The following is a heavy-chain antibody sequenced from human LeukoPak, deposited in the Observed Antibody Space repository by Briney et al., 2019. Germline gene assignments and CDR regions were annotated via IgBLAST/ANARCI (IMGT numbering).Heavy chain of an antibody. J-gene: IGHJ5*02. Sequence: GGFLGLSCAASGFTFSSYSMNWVRQAPGKGLEWVSSISSSSSYIYYADSVKGRFTISRDNAKDSLYLQMNSLRAEDTAVYYCATSYCSSTNCYSISPLGFDPWGQGTLVTVSS. CDR3: ATSYCSSTNCYSISPLGFDP. CDR2: ISSSSSYI. D-gene: IGHD2-2*01. CDR1: GFTFSSYS. V-gene: IGHV3-21*01.